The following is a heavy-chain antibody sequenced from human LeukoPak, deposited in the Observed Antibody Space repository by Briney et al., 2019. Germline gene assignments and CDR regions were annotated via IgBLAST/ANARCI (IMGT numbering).Heavy chain of an antibody. CDR2: INYSGST. J-gene: IGHJ4*02. D-gene: IGHD6-13*01. V-gene: IGHV4-59*01. CDR1: GGSISSYY. Sequence: SETLSLTCTVSGGSISSYYWGWIRQPPGKGLEWIGYINYSGSTNYNPSLKSRVTISVDTSKNQFSLKLSSVTAADTAVYYCARAGPYSSSWSPFDYWGQGALVTVSS. CDR3: ARAGPYSSSWSPFDY.